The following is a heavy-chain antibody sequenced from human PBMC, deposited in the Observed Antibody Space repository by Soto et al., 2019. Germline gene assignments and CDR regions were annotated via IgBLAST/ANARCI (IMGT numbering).Heavy chain of an antibody. Sequence: PGGSLRLSCAASGFTFSSYGMHWVRQAPGKGLEWVAVISYDGSNKYYADSVKGRFTISRDNSKNTLYLQMNSLRAEDTAVYYCAKDGAPLLWFGELPGPYNWFDPWGQGTLVTVSS. CDR2: ISYDGSNK. CDR1: GFTFSSYG. CDR3: AKDGAPLLWFGELPGPYNWFDP. V-gene: IGHV3-30*18. J-gene: IGHJ5*02. D-gene: IGHD3-10*01.